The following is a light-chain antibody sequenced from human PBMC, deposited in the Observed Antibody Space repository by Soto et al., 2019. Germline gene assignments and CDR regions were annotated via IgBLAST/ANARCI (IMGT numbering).Light chain of an antibody. CDR2: GAS. J-gene: IGKJ1*01. CDR3: QQYNNWSWT. Sequence: EIVMTQSPATLSVSPGERATLSCRASQSVSSRLAWYQQKPGQPPRLLIHGASTRATGIPARFSGSGSGTEFTLTISSLQSEDFAVYYCQQYNNWSWTFGQGTKMEI. V-gene: IGKV3-15*01. CDR1: QSVSSR.